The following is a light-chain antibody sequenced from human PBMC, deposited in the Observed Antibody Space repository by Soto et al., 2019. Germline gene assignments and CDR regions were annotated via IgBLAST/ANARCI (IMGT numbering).Light chain of an antibody. J-gene: IGKJ1*01. V-gene: IGKV3-20*01. CDR2: DTS. Sequence: EIALTQSPGTLSLSPGERATLSCRASQSLSSSYLAWYQQKPGQAPRLLIYDTSTRATGTPARFSGSGSGTDFTLTITSLEPEDFAVYYCQQYGNSAWTFGQGTKVDIK. CDR3: QQYGNSAWT. CDR1: QSLSSSY.